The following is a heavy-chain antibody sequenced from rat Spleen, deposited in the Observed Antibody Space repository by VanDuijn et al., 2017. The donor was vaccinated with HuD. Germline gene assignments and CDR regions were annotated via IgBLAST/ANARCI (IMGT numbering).Heavy chain of an antibody. CDR2: ISSGGST. CDR3: TRESLPGFNSHWFVS. V-gene: IGHV2S12*01. CDR1: GFSLTTNG. D-gene: IGHD1-4*01. J-gene: IGHJ3*01. Sequence: QVQLKESGPGLVQPSQTLSLTCTVSGFSLTTNGVSWVRQPPGAGLEWVAAISSGGSTYYNSALKSRLSISRDTSKSQVFLKMNSLQTEDTATYFCTRESLPGFNSHWFVSWGQGTLVTVSS.